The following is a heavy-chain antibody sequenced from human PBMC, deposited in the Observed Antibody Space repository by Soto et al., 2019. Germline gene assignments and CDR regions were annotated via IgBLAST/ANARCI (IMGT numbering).Heavy chain of an antibody. CDR2: FDPEDGET. V-gene: IGHV1-24*01. J-gene: IGHJ6*02. D-gene: IGHD2-2*01. Sequence: ASVKVSCKVSGYTLTELSMHWVRQAPGKGLEWMGGFDPEDGETIYAQKFQGRVTMTEDTSTDTAYIELSSLRAEDTAVFYCATGAGCISTSCYYYGMDVWGQGTTVTVSS. CDR3: ATGAGCISTSCYYYGMDV. CDR1: GYTLTELS.